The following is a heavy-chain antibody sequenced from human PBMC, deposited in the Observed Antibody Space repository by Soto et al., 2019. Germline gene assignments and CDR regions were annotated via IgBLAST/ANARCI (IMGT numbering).Heavy chain of an antibody. CDR3: AKGSGSFNYYYYYYMDV. V-gene: IGHV3-33*06. CDR2: IWYDGSNK. CDR1: GLTFSSYG. D-gene: IGHD3-10*01. J-gene: IGHJ6*03. Sequence: QVQLVESGGGVVQPGKSLRLSCAASGLTFSSYGMHWVRQAPGKGLEWVALIWYDGSNKYYADSVKGRFTISRDNSKSTLYRQMNSLRAEDTAVYYCAKGSGSFNYYYYYYMDVWGKGTTVTVSS.